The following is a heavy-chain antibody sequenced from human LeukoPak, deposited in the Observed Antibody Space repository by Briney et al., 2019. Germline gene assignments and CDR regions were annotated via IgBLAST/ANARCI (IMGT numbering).Heavy chain of an antibody. CDR2: IIPIFGTA. J-gene: IGHJ4*02. CDR3: ARGREYYDFWSGYLLDY. Sequence: ASVKVSCKASGGTFSSYAISWVRQAPGQGLEWMGGIIPIFGTANYVQKFQGRVTITADESTSTAYMELSSLRSEDTAVYYCARGREYYDFWSGYLLDYWGQGTLVTVSS. CDR1: GGTFSSYA. D-gene: IGHD3-3*01. V-gene: IGHV1-69*13.